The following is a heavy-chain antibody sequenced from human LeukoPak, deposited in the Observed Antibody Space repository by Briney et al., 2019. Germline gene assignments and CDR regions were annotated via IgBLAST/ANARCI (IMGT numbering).Heavy chain of an antibody. Sequence: SETLSLTCTVSGDSFGGFYWSWLRQPAGAGLEWIGRIYSSGFTEFNLSPDNRVTMAIDTSKNEFSLKLTSVTAADTGLYYCARVHIVTGTYFDSWGQGLLVTVSS. V-gene: IGHV4-4*07. CDR3: ARVHIVTGTYFDS. CDR2: IYSSGFT. CDR1: GDSFGGFY. D-gene: IGHD2-21*01. J-gene: IGHJ4*02.